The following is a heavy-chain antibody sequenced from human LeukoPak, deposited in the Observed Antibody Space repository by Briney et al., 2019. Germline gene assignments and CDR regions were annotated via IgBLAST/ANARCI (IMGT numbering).Heavy chain of an antibody. CDR3: ARDGCSGGSCYYQPDY. Sequence: SETLSLTCTVSGGSISSGGYYWSWIRQHPGKGLEWIGYIYYSGSTYYNPSLKSRVTISVDTSKNQFSLKLSSVTAADTAVYYCARDGCSGGSCYYQPDYWGQGTLVTVSS. CDR2: IYYSGST. J-gene: IGHJ4*02. V-gene: IGHV4-31*03. D-gene: IGHD2-15*01. CDR1: GGSISSGGYY.